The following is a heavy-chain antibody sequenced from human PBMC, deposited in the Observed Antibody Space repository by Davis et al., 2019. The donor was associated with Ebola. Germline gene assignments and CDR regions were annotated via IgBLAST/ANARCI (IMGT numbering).Heavy chain of an antibody. CDR1: GGYISGYY. V-gene: IGHV4-59*08. Sequence: LRLSCTVSGGYISGYYWSWIRQPPGKGLEWIGSIYYSGSTYYNPSLKSRVTISVDTSKNQFSLKLSSVTAADTAVYYCARHGPYYYDSSGYGYYYYGMDVWGQGTTVTVSS. CDR3: ARHGPYYYDSSGYGYYYYGMDV. D-gene: IGHD3-22*01. J-gene: IGHJ6*02. CDR2: IYYSGST.